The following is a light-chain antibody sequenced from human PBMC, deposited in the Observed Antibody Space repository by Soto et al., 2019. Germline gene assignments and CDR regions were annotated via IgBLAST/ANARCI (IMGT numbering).Light chain of an antibody. CDR2: EVS. CDR3: SSYTGSSTPCV. Sequence: QSALTQPASVSGSPGQSITISCTGTSSDVGGYNYVSWYQQHPGKAPKLMIYEVSNRPSGISNRFSGSKSGNTASLTISGLQAEDEADYYCSSYTGSSTPCVFGTGTKLPS. CDR1: SSDVGGYNY. J-gene: IGLJ1*01. V-gene: IGLV2-14*01.